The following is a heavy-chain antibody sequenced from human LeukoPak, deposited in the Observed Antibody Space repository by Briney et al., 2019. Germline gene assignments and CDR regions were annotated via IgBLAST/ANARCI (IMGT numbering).Heavy chain of an antibody. CDR1: GFTFSSYG. CDR2: ISYDGSNK. CDR3: AKDYTSV. J-gene: IGHJ4*02. V-gene: IGHV3-30*18. Sequence: PGGSLRLSCAASGFTFSSYGMHWVRQAPGKGLEWVAVISYDGSNKYYADPVKGRFTISRDNSKNTLYLQMNSLRAEDTAVYYCAKDYTSVWGQGTLVTVSS. D-gene: IGHD3-16*01.